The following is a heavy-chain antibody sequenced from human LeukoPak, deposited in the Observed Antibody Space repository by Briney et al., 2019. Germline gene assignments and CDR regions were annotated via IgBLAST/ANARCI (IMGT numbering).Heavy chain of an antibody. CDR3: ARRLTQYDCFDP. D-gene: IGHD2-2*01. J-gene: IGHJ5*02. V-gene: IGHV6-1*01. CDR1: GDSVSSNSVT. Sequence: SQTLSLTCAISGDSVSSNSVTWNWIRQSPSRGLEWLGRTYYRSMWYNDYAVSVRGRITVNPDTSKSQFSLHLNSVTPEDTAVYYCARRLTQYDCFDPWGQGILVTVSS. CDR2: TYYRSMWYN.